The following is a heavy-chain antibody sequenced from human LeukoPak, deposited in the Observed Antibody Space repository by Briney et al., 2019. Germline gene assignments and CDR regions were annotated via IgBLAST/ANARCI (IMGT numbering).Heavy chain of an antibody. J-gene: IGHJ1*01. D-gene: IGHD3-22*01. CDR3: ARDSYYDSSGYYSSEYFQH. Sequence: GASVTVSCKASGYTFTVYYMHWVRQAPGQGREWMGWINPNSGGTNYAQKFQGRVTMTRDTSISTAYMELSRLRSDDTAVYYCARDSYYDSSGYYSSEYFQHWGQGTLVTVSS. V-gene: IGHV1-2*02. CDR1: GYTFTVYY. CDR2: INPNSGGT.